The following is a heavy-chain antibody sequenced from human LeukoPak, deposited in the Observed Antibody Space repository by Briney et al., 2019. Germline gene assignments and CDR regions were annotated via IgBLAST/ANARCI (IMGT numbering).Heavy chain of an antibody. J-gene: IGHJ4*02. CDR1: GFTFSSYA. Sequence: PGGSLRLSCAASGFTFSSYAMSWVRQAPGKGLEWVSAISGSGGSTYYADSVKGRFTISRDNSKNTLYLQMNSLRAEDTAVYYCAKDAPPMSGDRSGYYYVRYFDYWGQGTLVTVSS. CDR2: ISGSGGST. V-gene: IGHV3-23*01. CDR3: AKDAPPMSGDRSGYYYVRYFDY. D-gene: IGHD3-22*01.